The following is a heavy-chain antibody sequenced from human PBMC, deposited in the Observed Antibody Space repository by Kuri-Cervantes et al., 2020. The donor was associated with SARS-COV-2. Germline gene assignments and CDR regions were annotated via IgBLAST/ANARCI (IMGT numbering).Heavy chain of an antibody. CDR3: ARSSSGSYSDFEY. V-gene: IGHV3-11*04. J-gene: IGHJ4*02. D-gene: IGHD1-26*01. CDR1: GFTFSDYY. CDR2: ISSSGSTI. Sequence: GESLKISCAASGFTFSDYYMSWVRQAPGKGLEWVSYISSSGSTIYYADSVKGRFTISRDNAKNSLYLQMNSLRAEDTAVYYCARSSSGSYSDFEYWGQGTPVTVSS.